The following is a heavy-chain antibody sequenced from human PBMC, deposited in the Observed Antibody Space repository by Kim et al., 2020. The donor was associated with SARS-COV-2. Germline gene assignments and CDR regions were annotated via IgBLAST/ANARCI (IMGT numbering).Heavy chain of an antibody. J-gene: IGHJ4*02. Sequence: GGSLRLSCAASGFTVSSYAMNWVRQAPGKGLEWVSVINSDGRKLYTGSVKGRLTITRDNSENTNYLQMSSLRVEDTAIYYCTKRGVGYSWNPSENWGQGTLVTTSS. CDR3: TKRGVGYSWNPSEN. D-gene: IGHD1-20*01. CDR2: INSDGRK. CDR1: GFTVSSYA. V-gene: IGHV3-23*01.